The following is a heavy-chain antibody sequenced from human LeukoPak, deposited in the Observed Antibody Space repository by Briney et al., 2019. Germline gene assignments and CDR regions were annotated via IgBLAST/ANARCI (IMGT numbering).Heavy chain of an antibody. CDR3: ARDPGGYDAPFDY. D-gene: IGHD5-12*01. CDR1: GGSISSYY. V-gene: IGHV4-59*01. Sequence: PSETLSLTCTVSGGSISSYYWSWIRQPPGKGLEWIGYIYYSGSTNYSPSLKSRVTISVDTSKNQFSLKLSSVTAADTAVYYCARDPGGYDAPFDYWGQGTLVTVSS. J-gene: IGHJ4*02. CDR2: IYYSGST.